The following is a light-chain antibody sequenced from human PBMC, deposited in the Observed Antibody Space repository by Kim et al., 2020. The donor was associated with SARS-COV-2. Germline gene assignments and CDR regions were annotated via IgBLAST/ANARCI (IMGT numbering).Light chain of an antibody. J-gene: IGLJ3*02. V-gene: IGLV3-21*04. Sequence: APGKTARFTCGGNNIGSKSVHWYQQKPGQAPVLVIYYDSDRPSGIPERFSGSNSVNTATLTISRVEAGDEADYYCQVWDSSSDHPVFGGGTQLTVL. CDR2: YDS. CDR1: NIGSKS. CDR3: QVWDSSSDHPV.